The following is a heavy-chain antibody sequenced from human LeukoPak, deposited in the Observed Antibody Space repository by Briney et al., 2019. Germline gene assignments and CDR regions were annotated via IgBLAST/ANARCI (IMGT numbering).Heavy chain of an antibody. J-gene: IGHJ4*02. CDR1: GFTFGGSA. D-gene: IGHD2-2*01. CDR3: TRPPPIEVPAAMVVKSGELLPQDDY. CDR2: IRSKANSYAT. Sequence: GGSLRLSCAASGFTFGGSAMHWVRQASGKGLEWVGRIRSKANSYATAYAASVKGRFTISRDDSKNTAYLQMNSLKTEDTAVYYCTRPPPIEVPAAMVVKSGELLPQDDYWGQGTLVTVSS. V-gene: IGHV3-73*01.